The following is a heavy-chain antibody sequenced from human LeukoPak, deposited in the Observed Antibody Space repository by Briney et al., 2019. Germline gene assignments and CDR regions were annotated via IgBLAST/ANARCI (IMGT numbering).Heavy chain of an antibody. CDR2: ISAYNGNT. CDR1: GYTFTSYG. CDR3: ARVLRVPAAIPGGGYYYMDV. V-gene: IGHV1-18*01. D-gene: IGHD2-2*02. J-gene: IGHJ6*03. Sequence: ASVKVSCKASGYTFTSYGISWVRQAPGQGLEWMGWISAYNGNTNYAQKLQGRVTITTDTSTSTAYMELRSLRSDDTAVYYCARVLRVPAAIPGGGYYYMDVWGKGTTVTVSS.